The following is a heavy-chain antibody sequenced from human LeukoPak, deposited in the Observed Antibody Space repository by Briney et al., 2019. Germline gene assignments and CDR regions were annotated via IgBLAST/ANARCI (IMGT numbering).Heavy chain of an antibody. J-gene: IGHJ5*02. D-gene: IGHD3-9*01. V-gene: IGHV4-39*01. CDR3: ARITYYDILTNAPAWFDP. CDR1: GGSISSSSYY. CDR2: IYYSGST. Sequence: KASETLSLTCTVSGGSISSSSYYWGWIRQPPGKGLEWIGSIYYSGSTYYNPSLKSRVTISVDTSKNQFSLKLSSMTAADTAVYYCARITYYDILTNAPAWFDPWGQGTLVTVSS.